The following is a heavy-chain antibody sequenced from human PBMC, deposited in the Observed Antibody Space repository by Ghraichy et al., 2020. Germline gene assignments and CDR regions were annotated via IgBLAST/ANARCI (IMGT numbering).Heavy chain of an antibody. V-gene: IGHV3-9*01. D-gene: IGHD4-17*01. CDR3: AKSPVTLVTTFPRRRKKLQYYFDY. Sequence: GGSLRLSCAASGFAFDDYAMHWVRQIPGKGLEWVSGIDWNSDTTGYADFVKGRFTISRDNAKNSLYLQINSLRAEDTALYYCAKSPVTLVTTFPRRRKKLQYYFDYWGQGTPVTVSS. CDR1: GFAFDDYA. CDR2: IDWNSDTT. J-gene: IGHJ4*01.